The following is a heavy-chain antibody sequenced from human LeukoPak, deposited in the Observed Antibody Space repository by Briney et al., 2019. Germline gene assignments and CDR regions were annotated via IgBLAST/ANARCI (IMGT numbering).Heavy chain of an antibody. V-gene: IGHV3-9*01. CDR3: AKDISSSWYYGGYFDY. CDR2: ISWNSGSI. CDR1: GFTFDDYA. J-gene: IGHJ4*02. Sequence: PGGSLRLSCAASGFTFDDYAMHWVRQAPGKGLEWVSGISWNSGSIGYADSVKGRFTISRDNAKNSLYLQMNSLRAEDTALYYCAKDISSSWYYGGYFDYWGQGTLVTVSS. D-gene: IGHD6-13*01.